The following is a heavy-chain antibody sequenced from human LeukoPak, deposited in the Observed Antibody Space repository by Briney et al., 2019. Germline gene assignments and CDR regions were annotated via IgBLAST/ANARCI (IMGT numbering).Heavy chain of an antibody. V-gene: IGHV1-46*01. J-gene: IGHJ3*02. CDR2: INPSGGST. D-gene: IGHD5-18*01. Sequence: ASVKVSCKASGYTFTDYYMHWVRKARGQGLEWMGIINPSGGSTSYAQKFQGRVTMTRDMSTSTVYMELSSLRSEDTAVYYCARYSHDAFDIWGQGTMVTVSS. CDR1: GYTFTDYY. CDR3: ARYSHDAFDI.